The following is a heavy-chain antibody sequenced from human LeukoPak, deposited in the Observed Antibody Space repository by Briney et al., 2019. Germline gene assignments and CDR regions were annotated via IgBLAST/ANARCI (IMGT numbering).Heavy chain of an antibody. D-gene: IGHD2-21*01. V-gene: IGHV4-34*01. CDR2: VNESGGT. Sequence: PHTLSLTCAVYIVSPSTYLWNRIRQTPGKGMEWIGEVNESGGTNTTPSTRPRIILSVDTSTNPLSLTLITVTLADTAIYSCVRGQGATLPQVFIIWCDPWGQGTCVSVSS. CDR3: VRGQGATLPQVFIIWCDP. J-gene: IGHJ5*02. CDR1: IVSPSTYL.